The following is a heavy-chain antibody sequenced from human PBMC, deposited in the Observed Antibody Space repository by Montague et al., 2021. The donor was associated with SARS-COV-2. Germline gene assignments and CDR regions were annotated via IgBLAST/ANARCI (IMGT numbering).Heavy chain of an antibody. V-gene: IGHV4-34*01. CDR3: ARGHLSVSMIVVVFTSASYYLDC. CDR2: IKQSGST. D-gene: IGHD3-22*01. CDR1: GGSFGDYH. Sequence: SETLSLTCGVYGGSFGDYHWSWIRQPPGKGLEWIGDIKQSGSTNYNPSLQSRVTISVDTSRNQFSLKLTSVTAAETAVYFCARGHLSVSMIVVVFTSASYYLDCWGQGALVTVSS. J-gene: IGHJ4*02.